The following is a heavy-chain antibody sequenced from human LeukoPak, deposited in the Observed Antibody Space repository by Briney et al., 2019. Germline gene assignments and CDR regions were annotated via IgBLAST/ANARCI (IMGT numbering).Heavy chain of an antibody. CDR1: GFTFSSYW. CDR2: IKQDGSEK. J-gene: IGHJ6*03. CDR3: ARVSYSNYALHYFYYYYMDV. Sequence: GGSLRVSCAASGFTFSSYWMSWVRQAPGKGLEWVANIKQDGSEKYYVDSVKGRFTISRDNAKNSLYLQMNTLRAEDTAVYYCARVSYSNYALHYFYYYYMDVWGKGTTVTVSS. D-gene: IGHD4-11*01. V-gene: IGHV3-7*01.